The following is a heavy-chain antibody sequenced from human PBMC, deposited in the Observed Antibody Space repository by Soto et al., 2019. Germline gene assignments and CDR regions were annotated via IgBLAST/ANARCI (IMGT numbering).Heavy chain of an antibody. Sequence: SETLSLTCTVSGGSISSSSYYWGWIRQPPGKGLEWIGSIYYSGSTYYNPSLKSRVTISVDTSKNQFSLKLSSVTAADTAVYYCARLEAAAGWFDPWGQGTLVTVSS. V-gene: IGHV4-39*01. D-gene: IGHD6-13*01. CDR2: IYYSGST. CDR3: ARLEAAAGWFDP. J-gene: IGHJ5*02. CDR1: GGSISSSSYY.